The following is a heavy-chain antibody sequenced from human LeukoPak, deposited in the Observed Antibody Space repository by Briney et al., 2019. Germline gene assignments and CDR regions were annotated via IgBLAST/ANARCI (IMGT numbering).Heavy chain of an antibody. CDR3: GTIEGGKGTD. D-gene: IGHD3-16*01. CDR2: VFPKNGDT. J-gene: IGHJ4*02. Sequence: ASVKVSCKASGYTFTSYYMHWVRQAPGQGLEWMGWVFPKNGDTKYAQSFQGRVTMTSDTSIRTAYMELTRLTSDDTAVYSCGTIEGGKGTDWGQGTLVTVS. V-gene: IGHV1-2*02. CDR1: GYTFTSYY.